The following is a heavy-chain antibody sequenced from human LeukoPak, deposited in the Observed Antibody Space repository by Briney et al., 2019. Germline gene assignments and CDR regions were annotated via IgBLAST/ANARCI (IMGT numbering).Heavy chain of an antibody. CDR2: ISSSSSYI. J-gene: IGHJ4*02. D-gene: IGHD3-10*01. Sequence: GGSLRLSCAASGFTFSSYSMNWVRQAPVKGLGWVSSISSSSSYIYYADSVKGRFTISRDNAKNSLYLQMNSLRAEDTAVYYCARRGLDVLLWFGESRWGQGTLVTVSS. V-gene: IGHV3-21*01. CDR3: ARRGLDVLLWFGESR. CDR1: GFTFSSYS.